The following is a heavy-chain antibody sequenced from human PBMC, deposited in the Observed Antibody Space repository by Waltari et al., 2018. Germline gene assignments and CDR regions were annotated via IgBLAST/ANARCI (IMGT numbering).Heavy chain of an antibody. D-gene: IGHD3-3*01. CDR3: ARDVTIFGVVRGYFDY. V-gene: IGHV4-4*07. Sequence: QVQLQESGPGLVKPSETLSPTCTVSGGSISSYYWSWIRQPAGKGLEWIGRIYTSGSTDYNPSLKSRVTMSVDTSKNQFSLKLSSVTAADTAVYYCARDVTIFGVVRGYFDYWGQGTLVTVSS. CDR1: GGSISSYY. J-gene: IGHJ4*02. CDR2: IYTSGST.